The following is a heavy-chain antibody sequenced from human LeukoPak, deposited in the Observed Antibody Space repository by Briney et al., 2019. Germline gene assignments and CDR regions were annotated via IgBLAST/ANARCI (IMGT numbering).Heavy chain of an antibody. CDR3: TTTYNYDSSDSIVDY. D-gene: IGHD3-22*01. J-gene: IGHJ4*02. Sequence: GGSLRLSCAASGFTFRNAWMTWVRQAPGQGLEWVGRIKSKTDGGTTDYAAPVKVRFTISRDDSKNTLYLQMNSLKTEDTALYYCTTTYNYDSSDSIVDYWGQGTLVTVSS. V-gene: IGHV3-15*01. CDR2: IKSKTDGGTT. CDR1: GFTFRNAW.